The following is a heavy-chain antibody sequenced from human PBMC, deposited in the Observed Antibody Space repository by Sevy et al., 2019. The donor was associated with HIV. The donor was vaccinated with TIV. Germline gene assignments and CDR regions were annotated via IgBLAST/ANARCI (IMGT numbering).Heavy chain of an antibody. J-gene: IGHJ4*02. CDR3: SGSVYGSGTYLNDY. CDR2: IIPSSGGT. Sequence: ASVKVSCKASGYTFTGYYIHWVRQAPGQGLEWMGWIIPSSGGTNYGQKFLGRVTMTRDTSISKAYLDLHRLTSDDTAVYYCSGSVYGSGTYLNDYWGQGTLVTVSS. V-gene: IGHV1-2*02. CDR1: GYTFTGYY. D-gene: IGHD3-10*01.